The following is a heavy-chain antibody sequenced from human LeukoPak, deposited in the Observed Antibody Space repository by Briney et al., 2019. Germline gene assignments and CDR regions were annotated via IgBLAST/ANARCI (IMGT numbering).Heavy chain of an antibody. Sequence: SETLSLTCTVSGGSISSYYWSWIRQSPGKGLEWIGYIYYSGSTNYNPSLKSRVTISVDTSKNQFSLKLSSVTAADTAVYYCARSGSYGPNFAYWGQGTLVTVSS. CDR1: GGSISSYY. J-gene: IGHJ4*02. D-gene: IGHD1-26*01. CDR3: ARSGSYGPNFAY. V-gene: IGHV4-59*08. CDR2: IYYSGST.